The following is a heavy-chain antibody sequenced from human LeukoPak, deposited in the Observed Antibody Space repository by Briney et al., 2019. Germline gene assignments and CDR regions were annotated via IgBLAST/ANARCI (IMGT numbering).Heavy chain of an antibody. V-gene: IGHV3-23*01. CDR1: GVSFSDYA. J-gene: IGHJ4*02. D-gene: IGHD3-3*01. CDR3: VKGGQRYDFWRFDY. Sequence: PGGSLMLSCAVSGVSFSDYAMNWVRLAPGTGLQWVSSISGSGGSTYYADSVKGRFSISRDNSKNTLSLQMNSLRAEDTALYYCVKGGQRYDFWRFDYWGQGTVVTVSS. CDR2: ISGSGGST.